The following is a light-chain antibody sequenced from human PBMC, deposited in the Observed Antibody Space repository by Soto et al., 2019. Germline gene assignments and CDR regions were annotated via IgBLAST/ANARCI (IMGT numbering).Light chain of an antibody. CDR2: DVS. Sequence: QSALTQPASVSGSPGQSITISCTGTSSDVGGYNFVTWYQQHPGEAPKLMIHDVSSRASGVPNRFPGSKSGTTASLTISGLQAEDEAEYYCCSYASSTSYVFGTGTKVTVL. V-gene: IGLV2-14*03. CDR1: SSDVGGYNF. J-gene: IGLJ1*01. CDR3: CSYASSTSYV.